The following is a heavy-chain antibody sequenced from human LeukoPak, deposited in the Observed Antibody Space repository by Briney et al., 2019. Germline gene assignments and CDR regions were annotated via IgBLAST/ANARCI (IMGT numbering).Heavy chain of an antibody. CDR2: IYYSWST. D-gene: IGHD3-10*01. V-gene: IGHV4-59*01. J-gene: IGHJ4*02. Sequence: SETLSLTCTVSGGSISSYYWSWIRQPPGKGLEWIGYIYYSWSTNYNPSLKSRVTISVDTSKNQISLKLTSVTAADTAVYYCARAGSLVTPPPLWGQGTLVTVSS. CDR1: GGSISSYY. CDR3: ARAGSLVTPPPL.